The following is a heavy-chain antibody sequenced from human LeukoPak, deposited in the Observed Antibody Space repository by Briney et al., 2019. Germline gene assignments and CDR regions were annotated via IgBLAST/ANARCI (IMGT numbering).Heavy chain of an antibody. Sequence: GGSLRVSCAASGFTFSSYGMHWVRQAPGKGLEWVAVIWYDGSNKYYADSVKGRFTISRDNSKNTLYLQMNSLRAGDTAVYYCVREARGYHYTYFDYWGQGSLVTVSS. CDR3: VREARGYHYTYFDY. V-gene: IGHV3-33*01. J-gene: IGHJ4*02. CDR2: IWYDGSNK. CDR1: GFTFSSYG. D-gene: IGHD5-18*01.